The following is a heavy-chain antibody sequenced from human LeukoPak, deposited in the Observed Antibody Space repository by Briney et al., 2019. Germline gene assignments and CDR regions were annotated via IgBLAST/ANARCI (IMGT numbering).Heavy chain of an antibody. CDR2: ISSSSSYV. CDR1: GFTFSSYT. D-gene: IGHD4-17*01. CDR3: ARDQRYGDYQDY. Sequence: GGSLRLSCAASGFTFSSYTMNWVRQAPGKGLEWVSSISSSSSYVYYADSLEGRFTISRDNAKNSLYLQMNSLRAEDTAVYYCARDQRYGDYQDYWGQGTLVTVSS. J-gene: IGHJ4*02. V-gene: IGHV3-21*01.